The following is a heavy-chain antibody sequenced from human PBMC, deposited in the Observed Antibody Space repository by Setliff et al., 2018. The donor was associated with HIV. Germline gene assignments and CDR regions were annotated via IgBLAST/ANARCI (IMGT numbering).Heavy chain of an antibody. Sequence: ASVKVSCKASGYSFTNYYMNWVRQAPGQGLEWMGIINPSGGGTTYAQKFQGRVTMTRDTSTDTLYMDLSSLTSEDTAVYYCARNQGDASGWYAGDYWGHGTLVTVSS. CDR1: GYSFTNYY. CDR2: INPSGGGT. V-gene: IGHV1-46*01. J-gene: IGHJ4*01. D-gene: IGHD6-19*01. CDR3: ARNQGDASGWYAGDY.